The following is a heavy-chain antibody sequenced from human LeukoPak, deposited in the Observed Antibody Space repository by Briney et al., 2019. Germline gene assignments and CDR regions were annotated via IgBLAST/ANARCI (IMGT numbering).Heavy chain of an antibody. CDR2: IYTSGST. CDR3: ARGDYYDSSGYYYDAFDI. V-gene: IGHV4-61*02. D-gene: IGHD3-22*01. J-gene: IGHJ3*02. CDR1: GGSISSGSYY. Sequence: PSQTLSLTCTVSGGSISSGSYYWGWIRQPAGKGLEWIGRIYTSGSTNYNPSLKSRVTISVDTSKNQFSLKLSSVTAADTAVYYCARGDYYDSSGYYYDAFDIWGQGTMVTVSS.